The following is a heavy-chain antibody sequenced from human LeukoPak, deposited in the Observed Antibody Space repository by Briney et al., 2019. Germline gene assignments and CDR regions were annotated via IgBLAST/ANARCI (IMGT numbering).Heavy chain of an antibody. V-gene: IGHV3-23*01. Sequence: GGSLRLSCAASGFTFNNFAMNWVRQAPGKGLEWVSTVSASGHGTYYAGSVKGSFTISRENSKNTLYLQMDSLRAEDTAMYYCAKDLQIVVVPTARAIFDYWGLGTLVTVSS. CDR3: AKDLQIVVVPTARAIFDY. J-gene: IGHJ4*02. D-gene: IGHD2-2*01. CDR2: VSASGHGT. CDR1: GFTFNNFA.